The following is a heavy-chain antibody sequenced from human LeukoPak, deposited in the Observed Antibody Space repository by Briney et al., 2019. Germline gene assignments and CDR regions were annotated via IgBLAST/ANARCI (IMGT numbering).Heavy chain of an antibody. CDR1: GFTFSSYG. Sequence: GGSLRLSCAASGFTFSSYGMHWVRQAPGKGLEWVAFIRYDGSNKYYADSVKGRFTISRDNSKNTLYLQMNSLRAEDTAVYYCAKETPYYDILTGYAPHDYWGQGRLVTVSS. CDR2: IRYDGSNK. D-gene: IGHD3-9*01. CDR3: AKETPYYDILTGYAPHDY. J-gene: IGHJ4*02. V-gene: IGHV3-30*02.